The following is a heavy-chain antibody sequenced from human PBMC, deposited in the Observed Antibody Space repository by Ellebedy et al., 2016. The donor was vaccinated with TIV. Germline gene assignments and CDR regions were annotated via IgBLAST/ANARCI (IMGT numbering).Heavy chain of an antibody. Sequence: SVKVSCXASGGTFSSYAISWVRQAPGQGLEWMGGIIPIFGTANYAQKFQGSVTITADKSTSTAYMELSSLRSEDTAVYYCARTSDYDFWSGSNYYYGMDVWGQGTTVTVSS. CDR2: IIPIFGTA. CDR3: ARTSDYDFWSGSNYYYGMDV. D-gene: IGHD3-3*01. CDR1: GGTFSSYA. J-gene: IGHJ6*02. V-gene: IGHV1-69*06.